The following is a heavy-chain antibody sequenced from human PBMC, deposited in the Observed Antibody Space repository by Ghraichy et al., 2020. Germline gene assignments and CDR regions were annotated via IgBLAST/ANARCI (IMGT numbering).Heavy chain of an antibody. D-gene: IGHD3-9*01. J-gene: IGHJ4*02. CDR1: GGSISSSNW. Sequence: SETLSLTCAVSGGSISSSNWWSWVRQPPGKGLEWIGEIYHSGSTNYNPSLKSRVTISVDKSKNQFSLKLSSATAADTAVYYCARAAGPRYFDWLFYFDYWGQGTLVTVSS. CDR2: IYHSGST. CDR3: ARAAGPRYFDWLFYFDY. V-gene: IGHV4-4*02.